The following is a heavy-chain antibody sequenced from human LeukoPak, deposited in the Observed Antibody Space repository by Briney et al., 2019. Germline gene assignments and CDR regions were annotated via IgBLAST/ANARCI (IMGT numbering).Heavy chain of an antibody. V-gene: IGHV1-2*02. CDR2: INPNSGGT. CDR3: ARGGLLWFGDPTQIFDY. CDR1: GYTFTGYY. Sequence: GASVKVSCKASGYTFTGYYMHWVRQAPGQGLEWMGWINPNSGGTNYAQKFQGRVTMTRDTSISTDYMELSRLRSDDTAVYYCARGGLLWFGDPTQIFDYWGQGTLVTVSS. J-gene: IGHJ4*02. D-gene: IGHD3-10*01.